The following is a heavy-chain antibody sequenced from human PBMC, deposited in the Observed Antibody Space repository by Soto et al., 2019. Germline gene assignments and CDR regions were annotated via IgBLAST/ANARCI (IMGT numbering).Heavy chain of an antibody. CDR3: ARDLSGDYGALDT. V-gene: IGHV3-33*08. CDR1: GFTFDDYA. Sequence: GGSLRLSCAASGFTFDDYAMHWVRQAPGKGLEWVAGIRCDRSSKVYADSVKGRFTISRDNSKNTLYLQMNSLRAEDTAVYYCARDLSGDYGALDTWGQGTMVTVSS. D-gene: IGHD4-17*01. CDR2: IRCDRSSK. J-gene: IGHJ3*02.